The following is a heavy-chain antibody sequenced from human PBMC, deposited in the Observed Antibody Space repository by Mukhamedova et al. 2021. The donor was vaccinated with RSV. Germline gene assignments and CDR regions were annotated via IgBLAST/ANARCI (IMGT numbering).Heavy chain of an antibody. CDR3: ARDVGGGAMVTYYYYYYMDV. Sequence: KSRVTMSVDTSKNQFSLKLSSVTAADTAVYYCARDVGGGAMVTYYYYYYMDVWGQGTTVTVSS. D-gene: IGHD5-18*01. J-gene: IGHJ6*03. V-gene: IGHV4-4*06.